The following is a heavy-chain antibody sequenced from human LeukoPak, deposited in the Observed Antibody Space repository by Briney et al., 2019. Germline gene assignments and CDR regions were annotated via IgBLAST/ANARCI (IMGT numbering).Heavy chain of an antibody. D-gene: IGHD6-13*01. J-gene: IGHJ6*03. CDR1: GGSISSYY. CDR2: IYTSGST. Sequence: PSETLSLTCAVSGGSISSYYWSWIRQPAGKGLEWIGHIYTSGSTNYNPSLKSRVTMSVDTSKNQFSLKLSSVTAADTAVYYCARDLAAAGTGYYYYYMDVWGKGTTVTVSS. V-gene: IGHV4-4*07. CDR3: ARDLAAAGTGYYYYYMDV.